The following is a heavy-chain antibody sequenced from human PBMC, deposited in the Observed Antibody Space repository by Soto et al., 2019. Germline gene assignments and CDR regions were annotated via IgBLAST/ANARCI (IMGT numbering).Heavy chain of an antibody. CDR1: GFNVMSYW. D-gene: IGHD3-16*01. J-gene: IGHJ4*02. CDR2: IKEDGSEI. CDR3: ARDIGFDYVN. V-gene: IGHV3-7*01. Sequence: GGSLRLSCGVSGFNVMSYWMSWVRQAPGKGLEWVASIKEDGSEIYYLQSVRGRFTISRDSAGNALHLAMNYLSAEDTAVYFCARDIGFDYVNWGQGTLVTVS.